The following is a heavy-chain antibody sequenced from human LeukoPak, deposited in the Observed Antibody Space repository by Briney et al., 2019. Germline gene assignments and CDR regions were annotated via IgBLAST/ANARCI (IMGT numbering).Heavy chain of an antibody. V-gene: IGHV5-51*01. J-gene: IGHJ4*02. D-gene: IGHD3-10*01. CDR3: ARRYYYGSGSYYQKYYFDY. Sequence: GESLQISCKGSGYIFTSYWIGWVRQMPGKGLEWMGIIYPGDSDTRYSPSFQGQVTISADKSISTAYLQWSSLKASDTAMYYCARRYYYGSGSYYQKYYFDYWGQGTLVTVSS. CDR1: GYIFTSYW. CDR2: IYPGDSDT.